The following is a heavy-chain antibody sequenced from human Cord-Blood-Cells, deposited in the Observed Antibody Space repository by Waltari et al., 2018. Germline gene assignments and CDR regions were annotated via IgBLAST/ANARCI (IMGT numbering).Heavy chain of an antibody. D-gene: IGHD3-3*01. CDR3: AREIVTIFGVVIDY. CDR2: INPNSGGK. CDR1: GYTFTGYY. V-gene: IGHV1-2*02. Sequence: QVQLVQSGAEVKKPGASVKVSCKASGYTFTGYYMHWVRQAPGQGLEWMGWINPNSGGKNFAQKFQGRATRTRDTSISTAYMELSRLRSDDTAVYYCAREIVTIFGVVIDYWGQGTLVTVSS. J-gene: IGHJ4*02.